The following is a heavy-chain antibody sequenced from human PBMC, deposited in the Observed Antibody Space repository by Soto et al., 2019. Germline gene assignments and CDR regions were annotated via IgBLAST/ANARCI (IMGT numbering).Heavy chain of an antibody. J-gene: IGHJ4*02. CDR1: GFTFSSYA. D-gene: IGHD3-3*01. Sequence: QSGGSLRLSCAASGFTFSSYAMSWVRQAPGKGLEWVSAISGSGGSTYYADSVKGRFTISRDNSKNTLYLQMNSLRAEDTAVYYCAKWVRFLEWLGHYWGQGTLVTVSS. CDR3: AKWVRFLEWLGHY. CDR2: ISGSGGST. V-gene: IGHV3-23*01.